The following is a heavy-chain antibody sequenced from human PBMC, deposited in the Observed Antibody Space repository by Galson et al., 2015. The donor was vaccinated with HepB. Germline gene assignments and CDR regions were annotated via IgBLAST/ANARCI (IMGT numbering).Heavy chain of an antibody. CDR1: GYSSYG. Sequence: SVKVSCKASGYSSYGITWVRQAPGQGPEWIGWTNPYNTKTEYSQKFQGRVTMTTDTSRTTAYLKLRNLRSDDTAVYFCAWGRVRAVTGLGDSYYYALDVWGRGTSVTVYS. V-gene: IGHV1-18*01. D-gene: IGHD2-21*02. CDR3: AWGRVRAVTGLGDSYYYALDV. CDR2: TNPYNTKT. J-gene: IGHJ6*02.